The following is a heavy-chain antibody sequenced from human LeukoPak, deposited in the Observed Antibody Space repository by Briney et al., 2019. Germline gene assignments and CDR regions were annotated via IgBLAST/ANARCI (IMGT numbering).Heavy chain of an antibody. CDR2: FSNSGGTT. D-gene: IGHD2-8*02. CDR1: GFTFDDYA. V-gene: IGHV3-23*01. J-gene: IGHJ6*02. Sequence: PGGSLRLSCAASGFTFDDYAMHWVRQAPGRGLEWVSTFSNSGGTTYYADSVKGRFTVSRDNSENMLYLQMNNLRAEDTAVYYCAKGLLLDYYYGVDVWGQGTTVTVSS. CDR3: AKGLLLDYYYGVDV.